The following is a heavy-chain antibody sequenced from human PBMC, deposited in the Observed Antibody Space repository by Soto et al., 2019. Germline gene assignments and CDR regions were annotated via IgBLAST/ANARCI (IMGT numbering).Heavy chain of an antibody. Sequence: GGSLRLSCAGSGFDLSDFHISWVRQAPGKGLEWISYISSSLGHTDYADSVKGRFTISRDNAKSSVFLEMSDLRSDDTAVYYCAANWNFGLNFWGQGTLVTVSS. V-gene: IGHV3-11*03. CDR1: GFDLSDFH. J-gene: IGHJ4*02. CDR3: AANWNFGLNF. D-gene: IGHD1-1*01. CDR2: ISSSLGHT.